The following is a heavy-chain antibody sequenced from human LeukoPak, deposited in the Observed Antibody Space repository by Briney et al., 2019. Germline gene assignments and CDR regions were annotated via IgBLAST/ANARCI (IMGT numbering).Heavy chain of an antibody. CDR2: ISWNSGSI. V-gene: IGHV3-9*01. J-gene: IGHJ4*02. CDR3: AKDHCSSSSCYYNY. CDR1: GFTFDDYA. D-gene: IGHD2-2*01. Sequence: GGSLRLSCAASGFTFDDYAMHWVRQAPGKGLEWVSGISWNSGSIDYADSVKGRFTISRDNAKNSLYLQMNSLRAEDTALYYCAKDHCSSSSCYYNYWGQGTLVTVSS.